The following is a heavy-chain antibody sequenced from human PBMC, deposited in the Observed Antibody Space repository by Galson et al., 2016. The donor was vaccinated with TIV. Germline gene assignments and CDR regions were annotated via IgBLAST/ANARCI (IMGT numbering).Heavy chain of an antibody. J-gene: IGHJ4*02. CDR3: ARKEGRQIEATPGHFDN. Sequence: SVKVSCKASGGTSNSYGFNWVRQAPGQGLEWMGRIIPNINIANYAQKFQGRLTITADKSTSTAYMELRNLRSEDTSMYYCARKEGRQIEATPGHFDNGGQGTLVTFSS. D-gene: IGHD3-10*01. CDR1: GGTSNSYG. V-gene: IGHV1-69*04. CDR2: IIPNINIA.